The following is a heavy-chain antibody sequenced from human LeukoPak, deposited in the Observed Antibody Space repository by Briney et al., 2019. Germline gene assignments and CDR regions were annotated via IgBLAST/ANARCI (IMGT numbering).Heavy chain of an antibody. D-gene: IGHD6-13*01. CDR2: ISFDGSNT. J-gene: IGHJ3*02. V-gene: IGHV3-30*03. CDR3: ARSSSWFTFDVFDM. CDR1: GFAFSSYG. Sequence: PGRSLTLSCAASGFAFSSYGMHWVRRAPGKGLEWVAFISFDGSNTYYADSVKGRFTISRDNSKNTLYLQMNSLRPEDTSVYSCARSSSWFTFDVFDMWGQGTMVTVSS.